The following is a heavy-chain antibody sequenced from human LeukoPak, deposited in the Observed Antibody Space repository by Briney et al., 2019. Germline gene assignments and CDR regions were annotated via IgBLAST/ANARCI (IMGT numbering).Heavy chain of an antibody. V-gene: IGHV3-48*04. CDR3: ARDSGIAAAGTWGPNDY. CDR1: EFTFSSYN. J-gene: IGHJ4*02. Sequence: PGGSLRLSCAASEFTFSSYNLNWLRQAPGKGLEWVSYISSSSSTIYYADSVKGRFTISRDNAKNSLYLQMNSLRAEDTAVYYCARDSGIAAAGTWGPNDYWGQGTLVTVSS. D-gene: IGHD6-13*01. CDR2: ISSSSSTI.